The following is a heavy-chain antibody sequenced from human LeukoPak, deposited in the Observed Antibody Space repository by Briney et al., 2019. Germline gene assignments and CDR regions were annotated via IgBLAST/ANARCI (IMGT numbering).Heavy chain of an antibody. V-gene: IGHV4-59*01. CDR2: IYYSGST. J-gene: IGHJ4*02. CDR1: GGSITNYF. Sequence: SETLSLTCTVPGGSITNYFWTWIRQPPEKGLEWIGYIYYSGSTDYNPSLKSRVTISVDTSKNQFSLKLSSVTAADTAVYFCARAGYYDSGGYNGHFDYWGQGTLVTVSS. D-gene: IGHD3-22*01. CDR3: ARAGYYDSGGYNGHFDY.